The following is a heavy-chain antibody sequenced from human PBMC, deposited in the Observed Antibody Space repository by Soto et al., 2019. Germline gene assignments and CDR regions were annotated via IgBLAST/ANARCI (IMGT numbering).Heavy chain of an antibody. CDR2: ISGSGGST. CDR3: AKLQIRFLEWLPNDY. CDR1: GFTFSSYA. Sequence: GGSLRLSCAASGFTFSSYAMSWVRQAPGKGLEWVSAISGSGGSTYYADSVKGRLTISRDNSKNTRYLQMNSLRAEDTAVYYCAKLQIRFLEWLPNDYWGQGTLVTVSS. J-gene: IGHJ4*02. V-gene: IGHV3-23*01. D-gene: IGHD3-3*01.